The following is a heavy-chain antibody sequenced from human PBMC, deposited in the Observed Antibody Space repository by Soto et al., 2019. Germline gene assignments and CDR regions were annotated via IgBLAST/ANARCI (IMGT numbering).Heavy chain of an antibody. CDR3: AKSGPTNFFDH. J-gene: IGHJ4*02. V-gene: IGHV3-48*03. CDR1: GFTFSSYE. CDR2: ISSSGSTI. Sequence: PGGSLRLSCAASGFTFSSYEMNWVRQAPGKGLEWVSYISSSGSTIYYADSVKGRFTISRDNAKNSLYLQMNSLRAGDTAVYYCAKSGPTNFFDHWGQGSLVTVSS. D-gene: IGHD1-26*01.